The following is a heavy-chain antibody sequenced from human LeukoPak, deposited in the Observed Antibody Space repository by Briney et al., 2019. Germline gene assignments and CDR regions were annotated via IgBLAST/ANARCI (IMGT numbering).Heavy chain of an antibody. J-gene: IGHJ6*03. Sequence: ASVKVSCKASGGTFSSYAISWVRQAPGQGLEWMGGIIPIFGTANYAQKFQGRVTITTDESTSTAYMELSSLRSEDTAVYYCVRGSSRYYYYYYMDAWGKGTTVTVSS. V-gene: IGHV1-69*05. CDR1: GGTFSSYA. CDR3: VRGSSRYYYYYYMDA. D-gene: IGHD1-26*01. CDR2: IIPIFGTA.